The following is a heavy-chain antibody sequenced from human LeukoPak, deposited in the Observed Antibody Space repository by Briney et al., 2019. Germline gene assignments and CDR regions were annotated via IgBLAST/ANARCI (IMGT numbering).Heavy chain of an antibody. J-gene: IGHJ4*02. CDR3: ARGPISDIARIFDY. D-gene: IGHD6-6*01. CDR1: GGTFNSYA. CDR2: IIPILGIA. V-gene: IGHV1-69*04. Sequence: SMKVSCKASGGTFNSYAISWVRQAPGQGLEWMGRIIPILGIANYAQKFQGRVTITADKSTSTAYMELSSLRFEDTAVYYCARGPISDIARIFDYWGQGTLVTVSS.